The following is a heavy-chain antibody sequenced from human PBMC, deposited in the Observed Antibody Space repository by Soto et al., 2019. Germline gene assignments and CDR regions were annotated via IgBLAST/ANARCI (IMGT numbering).Heavy chain of an antibody. D-gene: IGHD3-10*01. Sequence: QITLKESGPTLVKPTQTLTLTCTFSGFSLSTSGVGVGWIRQPPGKALEWLALIYWDDDKRYSPSLKSRLTITKDTSKNQVVLTMTNMDPVDTATYYCAHRGRITMVRGVEEYFQHWGQGTLVTVSS. V-gene: IGHV2-5*02. J-gene: IGHJ1*01. CDR1: GFSLSTSGVG. CDR2: IYWDDDK. CDR3: AHRGRITMVRGVEEYFQH.